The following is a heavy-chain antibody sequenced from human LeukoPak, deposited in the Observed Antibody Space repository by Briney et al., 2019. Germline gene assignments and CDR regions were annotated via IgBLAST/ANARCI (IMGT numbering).Heavy chain of an antibody. CDR1: GFTFSSYS. V-gene: IGHV3-48*01. J-gene: IGHJ4*02. CDR3: AKDPHYYDSSGYFDY. CDR2: ISSSSSTI. D-gene: IGHD3-22*01. Sequence: GGSLRLSCAASGFTFSSYSMNWVRQAPGKGPEWVSYISSSSSTIYYADSVKGRFTISRDNSKNTLYLQMNSLRAEDTAVYYCAKDPHYYDSSGYFDYWGQGTLVTVSS.